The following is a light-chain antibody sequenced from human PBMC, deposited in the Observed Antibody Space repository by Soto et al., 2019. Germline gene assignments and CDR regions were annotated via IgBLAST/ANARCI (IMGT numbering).Light chain of an antibody. CDR2: DAS. Sequence: EIVLTQSPATLSLSPGERATLSCRASQSASNYLAWYQQKPGQAPRLLIYDASNRATGIPARFSGSGSGTDFTLTISSLEPEDFAVYYCQQRSNWPPTWTFGQGTKVEIK. CDR3: QQRSNWPPTWT. CDR1: QSASNY. V-gene: IGKV3-11*01. J-gene: IGKJ1*01.